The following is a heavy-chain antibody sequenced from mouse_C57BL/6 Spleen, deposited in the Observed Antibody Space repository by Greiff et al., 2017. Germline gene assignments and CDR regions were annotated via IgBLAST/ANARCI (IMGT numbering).Heavy chain of an antibody. J-gene: IGHJ4*01. V-gene: IGHV3-6*01. D-gene: IGHD2-3*01. Sequence: ESGPGLVKPSQSLSLTCSVTGYSITSGYYWNWIRQFPGNKLEWMGYISYDGSNNYNPSLKNRISITRDTSKNQFFLKLNSVTTEDTATYYSARVRDGYYYAMDYWGQGTSVTVSS. CDR2: ISYDGSN. CDR3: ARVRDGYYYAMDY. CDR1: GYSITSGYY.